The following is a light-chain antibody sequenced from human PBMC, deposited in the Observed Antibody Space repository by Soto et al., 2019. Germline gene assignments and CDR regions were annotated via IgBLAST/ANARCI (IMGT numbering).Light chain of an antibody. CDR2: EVS. CDR3: TSYAGSNNYV. Sequence: QSVLTQVPSASGSPGQSVTISCTGTSSDVGGYNYVSWYQQHPGKAPKLMIYEVSKRPSGVPDRSSGSKSGNTASLTVSGLQAVDEADYYCTSYAGSNNYVLGTGTKVNVL. CDR1: SSDVGGYNY. J-gene: IGLJ1*01. V-gene: IGLV2-8*01.